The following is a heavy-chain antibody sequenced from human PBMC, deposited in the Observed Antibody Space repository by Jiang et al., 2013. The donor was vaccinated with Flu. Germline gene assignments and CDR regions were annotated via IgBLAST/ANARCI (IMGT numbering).Heavy chain of an antibody. CDR1: GGSISSGGYY. CDR2: IYYSGST. J-gene: IGHJ3*02. CDR3: ARGGSTSRPDPTPFDI. Sequence: GPGLVKPSQTLSLTCTVSGGSISSGGYYWSWIRQPPGKGLEWIGYIYYSGSTYYNPSLKSRVTISVDTSKNQFSLKLSSVTAADTAVYYCARGGSTSRPDPTPFDIWGQGTMVTVSS. D-gene: IGHD2-2*01. V-gene: IGHV4-30-4*01.